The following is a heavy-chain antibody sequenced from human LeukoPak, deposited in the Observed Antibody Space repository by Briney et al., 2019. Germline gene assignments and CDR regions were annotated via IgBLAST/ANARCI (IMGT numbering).Heavy chain of an antibody. CDR2: IYYSGNT. CDR1: GGAINSAGYY. Sequence: PSQTLSLTCSVSGGAINSAGYYWSWIRQHPGKDLEWIGYIYYSGNTYYNPSLKSRVTISVDTSKNHFSLKLTSVTAADTAIYYCARDQRGSGSYTDDYYAMDVWGKGTTVTVSS. V-gene: IGHV4-31*03. D-gene: IGHD3-10*01. CDR3: ARDQRGSGSYTDDYYAMDV. J-gene: IGHJ6*04.